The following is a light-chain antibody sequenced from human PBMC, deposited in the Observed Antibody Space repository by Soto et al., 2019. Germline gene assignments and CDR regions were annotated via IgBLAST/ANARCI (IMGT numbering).Light chain of an antibody. CDR1: QSISSW. CDR2: HAS. J-gene: IGKJ1*01. Sequence: DIQITQSPSTLSASVGDRVTITCRASQSISSWLAWYQQKPGKAPKLLIYHASSLESGVPSRFSGSGSGTEFTLTISSLQPDDFEPYYCQQYNSYSWTFGQGTKVDIK. V-gene: IGKV1-5*01. CDR3: QQYNSYSWT.